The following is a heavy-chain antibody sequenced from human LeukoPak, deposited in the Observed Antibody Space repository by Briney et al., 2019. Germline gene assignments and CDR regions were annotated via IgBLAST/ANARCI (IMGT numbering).Heavy chain of an antibody. V-gene: IGHV4-39*01. CDR1: GGSLSSSHYS. Sequence: SETLSLTCTVSGGSLSSSHYSWGWIRQPPGKGLEWIGSIYSGGSTYYNPSLKSRVTISVDTSKTQFSLKLSSVTAADTAVYYCARLRVSVTTTSDFDYWGQGTLVTVSS. CDR2: IYSGGST. D-gene: IGHD5-12*01. CDR3: ARLRVSVTTTSDFDY. J-gene: IGHJ4*02.